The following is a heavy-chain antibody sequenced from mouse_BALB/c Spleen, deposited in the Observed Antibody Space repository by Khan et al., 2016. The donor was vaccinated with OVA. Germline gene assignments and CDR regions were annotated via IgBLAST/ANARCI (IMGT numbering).Heavy chain of an antibody. CDR3: ARVEYSGTMDY. CDR2: INTYTGEP. Sequence: QVQLKQSGPELKKPGETVKISCKASGYTFTNYGMNWVKQAPGKGLKWMGWINTYTGEPTYADDFKGRFAFSLETSASTAYLQINNLKNEDTATYFCARVEYSGTMDYWGQGTSVTGSS. J-gene: IGHJ4*01. CDR1: GYTFTNYG. V-gene: IGHV9-3-1*01. D-gene: IGHD3-1*01.